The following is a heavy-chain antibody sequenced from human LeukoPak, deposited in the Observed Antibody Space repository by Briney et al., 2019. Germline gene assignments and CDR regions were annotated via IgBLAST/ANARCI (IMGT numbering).Heavy chain of an antibody. Sequence: GGSLRLSCAASGFTFSSYAMSWVRQAPGKGLEWVSAISGSGGSTYYADSVKGRFTISRDNSKNTLYLQMNSLRAEDTAVYYCAKVSVGVVWELLGLYPLGYWGQGTLVTVSS. D-gene: IGHD1-26*01. J-gene: IGHJ4*02. CDR1: GFTFSSYA. CDR3: AKVSVGVVWELLGLYPLGY. CDR2: ISGSGGST. V-gene: IGHV3-23*01.